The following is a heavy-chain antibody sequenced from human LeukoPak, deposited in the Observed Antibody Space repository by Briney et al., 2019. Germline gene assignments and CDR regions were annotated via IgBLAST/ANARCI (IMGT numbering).Heavy chain of an antibody. CDR3: ARGITIFGVVISY. Sequence: ASVKVSCKASGYTFTGYYMHWVRQAPGQGLEWMGWINPNSGGTNYAQKFQGRVTMTRDTSISTAYMELSRLRSDDTAVYYCARGITIFGVVISYWSQGTLVTVSS. CDR1: GYTFTGYY. J-gene: IGHJ4*02. D-gene: IGHD3-3*01. CDR2: INPNSGGT. V-gene: IGHV1-2*02.